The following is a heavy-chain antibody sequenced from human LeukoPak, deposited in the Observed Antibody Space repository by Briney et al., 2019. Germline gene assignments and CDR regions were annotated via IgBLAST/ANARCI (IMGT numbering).Heavy chain of an antibody. CDR2: INPNSGGT. J-gene: IGHJ4*02. CDR3: ATDQPYCGGDCYSDY. CDR1: GYTFTGYY. Sequence: ASVKVSCKASGYTFTGYYMHWVRQAPGQGLEWMGWINPNSGGTNYAQKFQGRVTMTRDTSISTAYMELSRLRSDGTAVYYCATDQPYCGGDCYSDYWGQGTLVTVSS. V-gene: IGHV1-2*02. D-gene: IGHD2-21*02.